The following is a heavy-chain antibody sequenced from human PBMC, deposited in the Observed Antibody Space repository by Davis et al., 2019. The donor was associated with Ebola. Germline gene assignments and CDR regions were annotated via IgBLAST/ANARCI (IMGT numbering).Heavy chain of an antibody. CDR3: ARAPNYDVLTGTSSYYFDY. J-gene: IGHJ4*02. D-gene: IGHD3-9*01. V-gene: IGHV1-18*04. CDR2: TNGFNTNT. Sequence: ASVKVSCKSSGYTFTSYGPVWVRQAPGLGLEWMGWTNGFNTNTNFAQKFQGRVTVSKDTSTNTAYMDLRSLTSDDTAIYYCARAPNYDVLTGTSSYYFDYWGQGTLVTVSS. CDR1: GYTFTSYG.